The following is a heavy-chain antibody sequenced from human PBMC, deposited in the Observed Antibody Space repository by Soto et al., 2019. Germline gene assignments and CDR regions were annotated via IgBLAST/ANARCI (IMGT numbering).Heavy chain of an antibody. CDR2: INHSGST. V-gene: IGHV4-34*01. CDR1: DGSFSGYY. CDR3: ARGQDEVGYCSSTSCYKGSRWFDP. D-gene: IGHD2-2*02. Sequence: SQTLSVTCAVYDGSFSGYYWSWIRQPQGKELEWIGEINHSGSTNYNPSLKSRVTISVDTSKNQFSLKLSSVTAADTAVYYCARGQDEVGYCSSTSCYKGSRWFDPWGQGTLVTVSS. J-gene: IGHJ5*02.